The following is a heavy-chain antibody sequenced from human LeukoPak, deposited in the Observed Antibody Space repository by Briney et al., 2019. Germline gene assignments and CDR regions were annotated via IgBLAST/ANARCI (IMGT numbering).Heavy chain of an antibody. CDR1: GLTVSSNY. CDR3: ARAVYARLSVTRTTYYFDY. CDR2: IYSGGST. J-gene: IGHJ4*02. D-gene: IGHD1-7*01. V-gene: IGHV3-53*01. Sequence: AGGSLRLSCAASGLTVSSNYMSWVRQAPGKGLEWVSVIYSGGSTYYADSVKGRFTISRDNSKNTLYLQMNSLRAEDTAVYYCARAVYARLSVTRTTYYFDYWGQGTLVTVSS.